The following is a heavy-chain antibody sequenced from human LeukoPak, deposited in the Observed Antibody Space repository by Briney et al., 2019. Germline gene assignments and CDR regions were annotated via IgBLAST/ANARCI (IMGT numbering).Heavy chain of an antibody. CDR2: IYYSGST. D-gene: IGHD3-10*01. V-gene: IGHV4-39*01. J-gene: IGHJ4*02. CDR1: GGSISSSSYY. Sequence: PSETLSLTCTVSGGSISSSSYYWGWIRQPTGKGLEWIGSIYYSGSTYYNPSLKSRATISVDTSKNQFSLKLSSVTAADPAVYYCARTRYYYNSRSYGAPYYFDYGGQGTLVTVSS. CDR3: ARTRYYYNSRSYGAPYYFDY.